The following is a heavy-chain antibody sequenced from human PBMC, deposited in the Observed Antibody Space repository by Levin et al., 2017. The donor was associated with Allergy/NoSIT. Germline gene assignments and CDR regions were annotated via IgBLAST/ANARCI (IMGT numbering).Heavy chain of an antibody. D-gene: IGHD2-2*01. CDR1: GFSVSTHY. CDR3: TRGHYSGVYQ. J-gene: IGHJ4*02. V-gene: IGHV3-53*01. Sequence: GGSLRLSCAASGFSVSTHYMTWVRQGPGKGLECVSVIYDDGSTYYADSVRGRFTISRDNSKNTLPLQLNSLRDDDTAAYYCTRGHYSGVYQWGQGTLVTVSS. CDR2: IYDDGST.